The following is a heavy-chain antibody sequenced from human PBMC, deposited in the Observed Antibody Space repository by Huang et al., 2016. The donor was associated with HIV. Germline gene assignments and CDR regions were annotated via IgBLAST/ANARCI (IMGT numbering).Heavy chain of an antibody. CDR2: INQSEST. CDR3: ARGQGGYYYYYMDV. Sequence: QVQLQPWGAGLLRPSETLSLTCAVYGGSFSGYYGTWSRQPPGKGLEWSGEINQSESTNYNPSLKSGVTMSVDTSRNQFSLTLTSVTAADTAVYYCARGQGGYYYYYMDVWGKGTTVTVSS. CDR1: GGSFSGYY. J-gene: IGHJ6*03. V-gene: IGHV4-34*01.